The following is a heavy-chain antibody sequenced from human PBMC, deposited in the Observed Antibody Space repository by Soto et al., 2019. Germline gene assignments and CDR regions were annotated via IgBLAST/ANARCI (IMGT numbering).Heavy chain of an antibody. V-gene: IGHV1-18*04. D-gene: IGHD3-10*01. CDR2: ISVYNGNT. Sequence: QVQLVQSGAEVRKPGDSVRVSCKASGYTFTSYGFSWVRQAPGQGLEWMGWISVYNGNTNYAQKLQGRVTMTTDTTTSTAYMELRSLRSDDTAVYYCARVAGTWFGGGFDSWGQGTLVTVSS. CDR1: GYTFTSYG. CDR3: ARVAGTWFGGGFDS. J-gene: IGHJ5*01.